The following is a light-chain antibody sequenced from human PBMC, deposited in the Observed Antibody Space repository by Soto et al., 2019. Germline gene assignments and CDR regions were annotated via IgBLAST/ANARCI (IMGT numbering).Light chain of an antibody. CDR2: GAS. CDR1: QSVSSNY. V-gene: IGKV3-20*01. J-gene: IGKJ1*01. Sequence: EIVLTQSPGTLSLSPGERATLSCRASQSVSSNYLAWYQQKPGQAPRLLIYGASSRATGIPDRFSGSGSGTDFTLTISRLEPEDFAVHYCQQYGSSPQTFGQGTKVDIK. CDR3: QQYGSSPQT.